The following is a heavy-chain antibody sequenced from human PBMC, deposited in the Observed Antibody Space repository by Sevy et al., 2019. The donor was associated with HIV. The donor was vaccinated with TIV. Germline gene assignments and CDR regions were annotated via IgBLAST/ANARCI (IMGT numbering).Heavy chain of an antibody. V-gene: IGHV1-69*13. CDR3: ARGEYYYGSGSYFNWFDP. D-gene: IGHD3-10*01. Sequence: ASVKVSCKASGGTFSSYAISWVRQAPGQGLEWMGGIIPIFGTANYAQKFQGRVTITADESTSTAYMELSSLGSEDTAVYYCARGEYYYGSGSYFNWFDPWGQGTLVTVSS. CDR1: GGTFSSYA. J-gene: IGHJ5*02. CDR2: IIPIFGTA.